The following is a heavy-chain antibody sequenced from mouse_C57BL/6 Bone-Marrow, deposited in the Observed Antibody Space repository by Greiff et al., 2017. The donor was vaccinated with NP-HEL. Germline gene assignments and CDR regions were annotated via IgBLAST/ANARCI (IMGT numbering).Heavy chain of an antibody. CDR2: IYPGNSDT. V-gene: IGHV1-5*01. CDR1: GYTFTSYW. CDR3: TSSGYYGNYHYFDY. J-gene: IGHJ2*01. Sequence: VQLQQSGTVLARPGASVKMSCKTSGYTFTSYWMHWVKQRPGQGLEWIGAIYPGNSDTSYNQKFKGKAKLTAVTSASTAYMELSSLTNEDSAVYCSTSSGYYGNYHYFDYWGQGTTLTVSS. D-gene: IGHD2-1*01.